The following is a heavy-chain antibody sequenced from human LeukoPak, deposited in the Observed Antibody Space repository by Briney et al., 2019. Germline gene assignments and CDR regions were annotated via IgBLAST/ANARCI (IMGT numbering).Heavy chain of an antibody. CDR2: ISAYNGNT. Sequence: ASVKVSCKASGYTFTSYGINWVRQAPGQGLEWMRWISAYNGNTNYAQKLQDRVTMTTDTSTSTAYMELRSLRSDDTAIYYCARMMSIPVAGHRPLFDYWGQGTLVTVSS. J-gene: IGHJ4*02. CDR1: GYTFTSYG. V-gene: IGHV1-18*01. D-gene: IGHD6-19*01. CDR3: ARMMSIPVAGHRPLFDY.